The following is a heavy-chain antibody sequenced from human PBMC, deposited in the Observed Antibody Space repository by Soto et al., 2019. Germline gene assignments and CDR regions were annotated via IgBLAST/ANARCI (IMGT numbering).Heavy chain of an antibody. Sequence: QITLKESGPTLVKPTQTLTLTCTFSGFSLSTSGVGVGWIRQPPGKALEWLALIYWDDDKPYSPSLRSRLTISKDTSKNQVVLTMTNMDPADTATYYCIQSRCGGDCLQSYASHYYYGLDVWGQGTTVAVSS. V-gene: IGHV2-5*02. J-gene: IGHJ6*02. CDR1: GFSLSTSGVG. CDR3: IQSRCGGDCLQSYASHYYYGLDV. D-gene: IGHD2-21*02. CDR2: IYWDDDK.